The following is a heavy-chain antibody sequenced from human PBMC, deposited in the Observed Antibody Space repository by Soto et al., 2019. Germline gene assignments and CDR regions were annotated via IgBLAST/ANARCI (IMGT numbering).Heavy chain of an antibody. CDR1: GGSFY. CDR2: IRRSGST. Sequence: QVQLQQWGAGLLKPSETLSLNCAVYGGSFYWTWIRQPPGKGLEWIGEIRRSGSTNYNPSLKSRVSISIDRSKSQVSLTVYSVTAADTAVYYCARGGGDYDYAVDVWGQGTTVTVSS. V-gene: IGHV4-34*01. CDR3: ARGGGDYDYAVDV. D-gene: IGHD4-17*01. J-gene: IGHJ6*02.